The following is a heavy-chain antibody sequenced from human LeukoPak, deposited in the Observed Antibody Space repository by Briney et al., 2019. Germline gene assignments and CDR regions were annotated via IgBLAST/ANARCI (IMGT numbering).Heavy chain of an antibody. CDR1: GFTFSSYG. V-gene: IGHV3-33*01. CDR3: ARDGTWQWLHYYYGMDV. Sequence: GGSLRLSCAASGFTFSSYGMHWVRQAPGKGLEWVAVIWYDGSNKYYADSVKGRFTISRDNSKNTLHLQMNSLRAEDTAVYYCARDGTWQWLHYYYGMDVWGQGTTVTVSS. D-gene: IGHD5-12*01. CDR2: IWYDGSNK. J-gene: IGHJ6*02.